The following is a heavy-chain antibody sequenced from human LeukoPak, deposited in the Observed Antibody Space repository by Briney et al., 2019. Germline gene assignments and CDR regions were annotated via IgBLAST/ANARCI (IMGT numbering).Heavy chain of an antibody. CDR3: TTDSSSWYDY. CDR1: GFTFSSYW. V-gene: IGHV3-15*01. Sequence: GGSLRLSCAASGFTFSSYWMHWVRQAPGKGLEWVGRIKSKTDGGTTDYAAPVKGRITISRDDSKNTLYLQMNSLKTEDTAVYYCTTDSSSWYDYWGQGTLVTVSS. D-gene: IGHD6-13*01. CDR2: IKSKTDGGTT. J-gene: IGHJ4*02.